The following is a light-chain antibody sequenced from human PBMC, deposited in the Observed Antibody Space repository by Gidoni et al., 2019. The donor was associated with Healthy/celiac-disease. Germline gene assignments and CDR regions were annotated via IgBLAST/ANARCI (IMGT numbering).Light chain of an antibody. V-gene: IGKV2-28*01. CDR1: QSLLHSNGYNY. CDR3: MQALQTPYT. Sequence: DIVMTQSPLPLPVTPGEPDSIPCRYSQSLLHSNGYNYLDWYRQKPGQSPQLLIYLGSNRASGVPDRFSGSGSGTDFTLKISRVEAEDVGVYYCMQALQTPYTFGPGTKVDIK. J-gene: IGKJ3*01. CDR2: LGS.